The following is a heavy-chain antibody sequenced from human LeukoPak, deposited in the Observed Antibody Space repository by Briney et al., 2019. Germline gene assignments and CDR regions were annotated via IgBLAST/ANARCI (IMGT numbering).Heavy chain of an antibody. CDR3: ARVIYSGWEGELSD. CDR1: GFTFSSYW. J-gene: IGHJ4*02. CDR2: INSDGSTT. D-gene: IGHD6-19*01. Sequence: GGSLSLSCAASGFTFSSYWMHCVRQAPGKGLVWVSRINSDGSTTSYADSVMGRFTISRDNAKNTLYLQMNSLRAEDTAVYYCARVIYSGWEGELSDWGQGTLVTVSS. V-gene: IGHV3-74*01.